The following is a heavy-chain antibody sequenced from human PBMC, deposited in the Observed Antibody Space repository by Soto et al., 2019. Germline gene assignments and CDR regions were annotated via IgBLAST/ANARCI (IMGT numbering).Heavy chain of an antibody. J-gene: IGHJ6*03. CDR3: ARVRGAKSSGWYQYYYMDV. Sequence: GGSLRLSCAASGFTFSSYAMSWVRQAPGKGLEWVSAISGSGGSTYYADSVKGRFTISRDNSKNTLYLQMNSLRAEDTAVYYCARVRGAKSSGWYQYYYMDVWGKGTTVTVSS. D-gene: IGHD6-19*01. CDR1: GFTFSSYA. V-gene: IGHV3-23*01. CDR2: ISGSGGST.